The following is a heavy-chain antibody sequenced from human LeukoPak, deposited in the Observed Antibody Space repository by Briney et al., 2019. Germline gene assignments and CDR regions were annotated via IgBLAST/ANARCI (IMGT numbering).Heavy chain of an antibody. D-gene: IGHD2-2*02. CDR3: AWGDCSSTSCYTDY. CDR2: ISGSGGST. CDR1: GFTFSSYG. J-gene: IGHJ4*02. V-gene: IGHV3-23*01. Sequence: HPGGSLRLSCAASGFTFSSYGMSWVRQAPGKGLEWVSAISGSGGSTYYADSVKGRFTISRDNSKNTLYLQMNSLRAEDTAVYYCAWGDCSSTSCYTDYWGQGTLVTVSS.